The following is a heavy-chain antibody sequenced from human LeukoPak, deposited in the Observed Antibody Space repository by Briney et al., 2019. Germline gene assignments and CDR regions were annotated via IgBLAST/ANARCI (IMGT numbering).Heavy chain of an antibody. CDR1: GGSISSYC. CDR2: IYYSGST. V-gene: IGHV4-59*01. CDR3: ARAYPYCSSTSCLYHDAFDI. J-gene: IGHJ3*02. Sequence: SETLSLTCTVSGGSISSYCWSWIRQPPGKGLEWIGYIYYSGSTNYNPSLKSRVTISVDTSKNQLSLKLSSVTAADTAVYYCARAYPYCSSTSCLYHDAFDIWGQGTMVTVSS. D-gene: IGHD2-2*01.